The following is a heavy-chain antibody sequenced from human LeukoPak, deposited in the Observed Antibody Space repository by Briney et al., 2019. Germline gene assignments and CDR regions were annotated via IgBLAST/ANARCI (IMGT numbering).Heavy chain of an antibody. V-gene: IGHV1-18*01. CDR2: ISAYNGNT. D-gene: IGHD3-22*01. CDR1: GYTFTASG. J-gene: IGHJ5*02. CDR3: ARDYYENRTYAFLVGVFDP. Sequence: GASVKVSCKASGYTFTASGLSWVRQAPGQGLEWMGWISAYNGNTYYAKKFQGRVTMTTDTSANTAYMELRRLRSDDTAVYYCARDYYENRTYAFLVGVFDPWGQGTLVTVSS.